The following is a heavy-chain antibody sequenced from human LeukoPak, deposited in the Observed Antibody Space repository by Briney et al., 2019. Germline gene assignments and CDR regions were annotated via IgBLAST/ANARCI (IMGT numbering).Heavy chain of an antibody. J-gene: IGHJ4*02. Sequence: GASVKVSCKASGYTFTGYYMHWVRQAPGQGLEWTGRINPNSGGTNYAQKFQGRVTMTRDTSISTAYMELSRLRSDDTAVYYCARLEIRVLAAADDYWGQGTLVTVSS. CDR1: GYTFTGYY. CDR3: ARLEIRVLAAADDY. D-gene: IGHD6-13*01. CDR2: INPNSGGT. V-gene: IGHV1-2*06.